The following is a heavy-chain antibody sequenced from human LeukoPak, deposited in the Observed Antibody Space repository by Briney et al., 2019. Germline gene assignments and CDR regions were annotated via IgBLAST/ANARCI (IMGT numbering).Heavy chain of an antibody. J-gene: IGHJ6*03. CDR1: GYTFTSYD. CDR2: MNPNSGNT. Sequence: ASVKVSCKASGYTFTSYDINWVRQATGQGLEWMGWMNPNSGNTGYAQKFQGRVTMTRNTSISTAYMELSSLRSEDTAVYYCARGAHYGDYTYYYYYYMDVWGKGTTVTVSS. D-gene: IGHD4-17*01. CDR3: ARGAHYGDYTYYYYYYMDV. V-gene: IGHV1-8*01.